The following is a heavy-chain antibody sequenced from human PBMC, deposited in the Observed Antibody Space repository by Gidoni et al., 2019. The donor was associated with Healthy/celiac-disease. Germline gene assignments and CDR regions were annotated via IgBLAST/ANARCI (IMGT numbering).Heavy chain of an antibody. Sequence: EVQLVESGGGLVQPGGSLRLSCAASGFTFSSYEMNWVRQVPGKGLEWVSYISSSGSTIYYADSVKGRFTISRDNAKNSLYLQMNSLRAEDTAVYYCARDRYSSGWYDYWGQGTLVTVSS. CDR3: ARDRYSSGWYDY. CDR1: GFTFSSYE. V-gene: IGHV3-48*03. CDR2: ISSSGSTI. J-gene: IGHJ4*02. D-gene: IGHD6-19*01.